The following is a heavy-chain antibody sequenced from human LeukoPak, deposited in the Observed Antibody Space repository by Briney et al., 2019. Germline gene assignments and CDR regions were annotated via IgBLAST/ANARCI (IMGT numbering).Heavy chain of an antibody. CDR1: GLSFSSYW. D-gene: IGHD2-15*01. CDR2: IKEDGRAK. CDR3: ARDYDYFSGHNLDAYDI. V-gene: IGHV3-7*01. Sequence: SGGSLRLSCVASGLSFSSYWMTWVRQAPGKALEWVANIKEDGRAKSYVDSVKGRFTISRDNAKNSLYLQMDSLRVEDTAVYYCARDYDYFSGHNLDAYDIWGQGTTVTVSS. J-gene: IGHJ3*02.